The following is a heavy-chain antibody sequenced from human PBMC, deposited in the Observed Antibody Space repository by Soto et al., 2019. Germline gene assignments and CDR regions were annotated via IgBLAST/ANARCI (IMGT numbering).Heavy chain of an antibody. CDR1: GFTFSSYS. V-gene: IGHV3-21*01. J-gene: IGHJ3*02. Sequence: GGSPRLSCAASGFTFSSYSMNWVRQAPGKGLEWVSSISSSSSYIYYADSVKGRFTISRDNAKNSLYLQMNSLRAEDTAVYYCARDSDYYDSSGTDAFDIWGQGTMVTVSS. CDR3: ARDSDYYDSSGTDAFDI. D-gene: IGHD3-22*01. CDR2: ISSSSSYI.